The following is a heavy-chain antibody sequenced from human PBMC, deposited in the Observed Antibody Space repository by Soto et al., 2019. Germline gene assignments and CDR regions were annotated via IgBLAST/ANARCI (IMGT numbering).Heavy chain of an antibody. V-gene: IGHV4-39*01. J-gene: IGHJ4*02. CDR2: IYYSGST. CDR3: ASYYGYNNDFDY. CDR1: GGSISSSSYY. D-gene: IGHD3-22*01. Sequence: ASETLSLTCTVSGGSISSSSYYWGWIRQPPGKGLEWIGSIYYSGSTYYNPSLKSRVTISVDTSKNQFSLKLSSVTAADTAVYYCASYYGYNNDFDYWGQGTLVTVSS.